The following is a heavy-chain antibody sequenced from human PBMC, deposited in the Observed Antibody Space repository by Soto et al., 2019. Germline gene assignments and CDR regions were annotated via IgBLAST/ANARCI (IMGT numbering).Heavy chain of an antibody. CDR3: ARDLRYCSSTSCYYEADYYYYGMDV. D-gene: IGHD2-2*01. CDR1: GDSVSSNSAA. Sequence: PSQTLSLTCAISGDSVSSNSAAWNWIRQSPSRGLEWLGRTYYRSKWYNDYAVSVKSRITINPDTSKNQFSLQLNSVTPEDTAVYYCARDLRYCSSTSCYYEADYYYYGMDVWGQGTTVTVSS. CDR2: TYYRSKWYN. V-gene: IGHV6-1*01. J-gene: IGHJ6*02.